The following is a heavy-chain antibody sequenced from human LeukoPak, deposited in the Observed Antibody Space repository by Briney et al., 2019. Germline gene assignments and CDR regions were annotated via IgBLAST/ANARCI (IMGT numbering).Heavy chain of an antibody. CDR3: VRDRGGGNWLDY. J-gene: IGHJ4*02. CDR2: ISSSGSTI. V-gene: IGHV3-48*03. CDR1: GFTFSSYE. Sequence: QPGGSLRLSCAASGFTFSSYEMNWVRQAPGKGLEWVSYISSSGSTIYYADSMKGRFTISRDNAKNSLYLQVNSLRAEDTAVYFCVRDRGGGNWLDYWGQGTLVTVSS. D-gene: IGHD1-20*01.